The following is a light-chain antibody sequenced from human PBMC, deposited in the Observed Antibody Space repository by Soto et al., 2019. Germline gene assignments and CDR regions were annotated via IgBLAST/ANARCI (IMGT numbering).Light chain of an antibody. CDR3: PEYSNWPPRVT. CDR1: QSVSSN. V-gene: IGKV3-15*01. J-gene: IGKJ4*01. Sequence: IVLTQSPATLSVSPGERATLSCRASQSVSSNLAWYQHKPGQAPRLLIYDASTRSSGIPARFSGNGSGTALTLTVSLPLSDSLSLVCCPEYSNWPPRVTVGGGTEVE. CDR2: DAS.